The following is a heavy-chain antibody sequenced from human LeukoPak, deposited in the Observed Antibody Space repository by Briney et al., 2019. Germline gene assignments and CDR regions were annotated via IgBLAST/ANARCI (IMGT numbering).Heavy chain of an antibody. J-gene: IGHJ4*02. D-gene: IGHD6-25*01. Sequence: ASVKVSCKASGYTFISYGMNWVRQAPGQGLEWMGWINPNINGTNYAQKFQGRVTMTGDRSISTAYMELSRLRSDDTAVYYCARERTPGSGYGVDYWGQGTVVTVSS. CDR3: ARERTPGSGYGVDY. V-gene: IGHV1-2*02. CDR1: GYTFISYG. CDR2: INPNINGT.